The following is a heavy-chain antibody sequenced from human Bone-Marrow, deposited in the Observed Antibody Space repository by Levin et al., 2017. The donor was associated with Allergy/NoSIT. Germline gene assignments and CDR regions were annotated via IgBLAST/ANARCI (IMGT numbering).Heavy chain of an antibody. CDR1: GGSFSGYY. CDR2: INHSGST. Sequence: SETLSLTCAVYGGSFSGYYWSWIRQPPGKGLEWIGEINHSGSTNYNPSLKSRVTISVDTSKNQFSLKLSSVTAADTAVYYCARGPRIGDDPYFDYWGQGTLVTVSS. D-gene: IGHD1-1*01. V-gene: IGHV4-34*01. CDR3: ARGPRIGDDPYFDY. J-gene: IGHJ4*02.